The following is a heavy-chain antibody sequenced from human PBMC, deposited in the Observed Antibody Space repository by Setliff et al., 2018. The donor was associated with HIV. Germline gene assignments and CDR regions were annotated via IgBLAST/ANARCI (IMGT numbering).Heavy chain of an antibody. CDR3: AKDYFSGYDFRYFFDY. V-gene: IGHV3-30*02. CDR1: GFNFNDYG. Sequence: LRLSXAASGFNFNDYGMHWVRQAPGKGLEWVAFIRYDGSNEHYADSVKGRFTISRDNSKNTLALQMTSLRVEDTAAYYCAKDYFSGYDFRYFFDYWGQGALVTVSS. CDR2: IRYDGSNE. D-gene: IGHD5-12*01. J-gene: IGHJ4*02.